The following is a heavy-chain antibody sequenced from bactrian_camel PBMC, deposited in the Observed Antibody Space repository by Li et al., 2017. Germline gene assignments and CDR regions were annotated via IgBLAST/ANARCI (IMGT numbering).Heavy chain of an antibody. CDR1: GFTFSKDW. J-gene: IGHJ4*01. CDR2: IYDNNMNT. Sequence: QVQLVESGGGLVQPGGSLRLSCAASGFTFSKDWMHWVRQAPGKGLEWISIIYDNNMNTRYADSLKGRFTISRDNARNTLFLQMNSLKTEDTAEYYCATTRFGGLTGFNYWGQGTQVTVS. D-gene: IGHD1*01. CDR3: ATTRFGGLTGFNY. V-gene: IGHV3-2*01.